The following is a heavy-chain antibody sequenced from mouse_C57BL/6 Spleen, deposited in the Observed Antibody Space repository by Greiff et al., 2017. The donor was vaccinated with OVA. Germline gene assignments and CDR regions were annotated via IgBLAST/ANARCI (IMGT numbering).Heavy chain of an antibody. Sequence: QVQLQQPGAELVRPGSSVKLSCKASGYTFTSYWMDWVKQRPGQGLEWIGNIYTSDSETHYNQKFKDKATLTVDKSSSTAYMQLSSLTSEDAAVYYCARGGGYEYDGGSTWFAYGGQGTLVTVSA. CDR1: GYTFTSYW. V-gene: IGHV1-61*01. J-gene: IGHJ3*01. D-gene: IGHD2-4*01. CDR2: IYTSDSET. CDR3: ARGGGYEYDGGSTWFAY.